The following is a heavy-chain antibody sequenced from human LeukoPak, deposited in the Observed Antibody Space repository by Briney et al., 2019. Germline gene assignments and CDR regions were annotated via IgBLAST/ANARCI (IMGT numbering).Heavy chain of an antibody. Sequence: GGSLRLSCAASGFTFSSYSMNWVRQAPGKGLEWVSSISSSGSYIYYADSVKGRFTISRDNAKNSLYLQMNSLRAEDTAIYYCARSYLKMASASWGQGTLVTVSS. J-gene: IGHJ5*02. CDR1: GFTFSSYS. D-gene: IGHD3-10*01. CDR3: ARSYLKMASAS. V-gene: IGHV3-21*01. CDR2: ISSSGSYI.